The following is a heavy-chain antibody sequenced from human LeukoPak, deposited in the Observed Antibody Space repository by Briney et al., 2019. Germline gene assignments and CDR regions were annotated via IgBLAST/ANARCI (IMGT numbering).Heavy chain of an antibody. CDR1: GYTFTSYG. J-gene: IGHJ6*03. CDR2: ISAYNGNT. V-gene: IGHV1-18*01. Sequence: ASVKVSCKASGYTFTSYGISWVRQAPGQGLEWMGWISAYNGNTNYAQKLQGRVTMTTDTYTSTAYMELRSLRPDDPAVYYCARARYSSGWRDYYYYYMDVWGKGTTVTVSS. CDR3: ARARYSSGWRDYYYYYMDV. D-gene: IGHD6-19*01.